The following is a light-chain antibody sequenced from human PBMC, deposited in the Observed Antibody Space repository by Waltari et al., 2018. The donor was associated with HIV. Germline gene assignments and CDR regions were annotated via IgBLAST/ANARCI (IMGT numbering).Light chain of an antibody. Sequence: QSALTQPPSASGSPGQSVTISCTGTSSDAGGYNYVSWYQQHPGKAPKLIIYEVSKRPSGVPDRFSGSKSGNTASLTVSGLQAEDEADYYCSSYAGSNWVFGGGTKLTVL. J-gene: IGLJ3*02. CDR1: SSDAGGYNY. V-gene: IGLV2-8*01. CDR2: EVS. CDR3: SSYAGSNWV.